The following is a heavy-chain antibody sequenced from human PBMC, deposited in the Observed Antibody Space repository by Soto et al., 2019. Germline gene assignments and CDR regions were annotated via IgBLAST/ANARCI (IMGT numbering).Heavy chain of an antibody. V-gene: IGHV3-33*01. CDR2: IWYDGRNK. J-gene: IGHJ6*02. Sequence: QVQLVESGGGVVQPGRSLRLSCGTSGFAFSSYGMHWVRQAPGKGLEWVAVIWYDGRNKYYADSVKGRFTISRDNSKNTLYLQMNSLRAEDTAVYDCARDLLADYYYVMDVWGQGTTVTVSS. CDR3: ARDLLADYYYVMDV. CDR1: GFAFSSYG.